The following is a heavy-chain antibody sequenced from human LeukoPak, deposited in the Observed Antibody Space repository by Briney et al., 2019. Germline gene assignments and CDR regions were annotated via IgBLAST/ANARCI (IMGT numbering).Heavy chain of an antibody. CDR3: AKYGSGSNFDY. Sequence: TGGSLRLSCAASGFTFSSYWMSWVRQAPGKGLEWVANIKQDGSEKYYVDSVKGRFTISRDNAKNLLYLQRNNVRGEDTAVYYCAKYGSGSNFDYWGQGILVTVSS. CDR1: GFTFSSYW. J-gene: IGHJ4*02. CDR2: IKQDGSEK. V-gene: IGHV3-7*02. D-gene: IGHD3-10*01.